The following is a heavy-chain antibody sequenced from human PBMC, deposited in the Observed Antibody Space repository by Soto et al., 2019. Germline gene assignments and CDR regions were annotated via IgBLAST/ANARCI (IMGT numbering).Heavy chain of an antibody. CDR1: GGSISSYY. CDR3: ARQIGSRSYVYPLTYYYYYMDV. Sequence: SETLSLTCTVSGGSISSYYWSWIRQPPGKGLEWIGYIYYSGSTNYNPSLKSRVTISVDTSKNQFSLKLSSVTAADTAVYYCARQIGSRSYVYPLTYYYYYMDVWGKGTTVTVSS. D-gene: IGHD5-18*01. J-gene: IGHJ6*03. V-gene: IGHV4-59*08. CDR2: IYYSGST.